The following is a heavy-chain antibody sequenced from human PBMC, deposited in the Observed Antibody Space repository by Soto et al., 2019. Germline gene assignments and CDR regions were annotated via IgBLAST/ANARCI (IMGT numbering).Heavy chain of an antibody. D-gene: IGHD3-10*01. Sequence: EVQLVESGGGLVQPGRSLRLSCAASGFTFDDYAMHWVRQAPGKGLEWVSGISWNSGSIGYADSVKGRFTISRDNAKNPLYLQMNSLRAEDTALYYCAKDLWFGESPDAFDFWGKGTMVTVSS. CDR2: ISWNSGSI. CDR3: AKDLWFGESPDAFDF. J-gene: IGHJ3*01. CDR1: GFTFDDYA. V-gene: IGHV3-9*01.